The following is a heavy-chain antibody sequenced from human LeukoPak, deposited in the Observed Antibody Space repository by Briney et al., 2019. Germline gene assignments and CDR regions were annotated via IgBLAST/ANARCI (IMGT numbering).Heavy chain of an antibody. CDR3: ARDRYYYDSSAYYYFFHY. D-gene: IGHD3-22*01. J-gene: IGHJ4*02. CDR2: IHTSVRT. Sequence: SETLSLTCTVSGGSISNYWSWIRQPAGKGLEWIGRIHTSVRTNYNPSLKSRVTMSVDTSKNQFSLKLSSVTAADTAVYYCARDRYYYDSSAYYYFFHYWGQGTLVTVSS. V-gene: IGHV4-4*07. CDR1: GGSISNY.